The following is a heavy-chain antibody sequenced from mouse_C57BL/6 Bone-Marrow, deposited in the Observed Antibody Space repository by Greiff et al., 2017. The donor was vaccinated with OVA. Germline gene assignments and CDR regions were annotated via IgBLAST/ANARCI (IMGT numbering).Heavy chain of an antibody. CDR3: TVITTVASYAMDY. CDR1: GYTFTSYW. V-gene: IGHV1-5*01. D-gene: IGHD1-1*01. J-gene: IGHJ4*01. Sequence: VQLQQSGTVLARPGASVKMSCKTSGYTFTSYWMHWVKQRPGQGLEWIGAIYPGNSDTSYNQKFKGKAKLTAVTSASTAYMELSSLTNEDSAVYYCTVITTVASYAMDYWGQGTSVTVSS. CDR2: IYPGNSDT.